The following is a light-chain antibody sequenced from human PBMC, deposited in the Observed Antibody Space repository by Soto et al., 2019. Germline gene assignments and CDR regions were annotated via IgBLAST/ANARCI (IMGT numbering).Light chain of an antibody. CDR1: SSDVGGYNY. CDR2: GVT. V-gene: IGLV2-11*01. CDR3: CSYAGSNILI. Sequence: QSALTQPRSLSGSPGQSVTISCTGTSSDVGGYNYVSWYQRHPGKAPKLIISGVTKRPSGVPDRFSGSKSGYTASLTISRLQAEDEADYDCCSYAGSNILIFGGGTKVTVL. J-gene: IGLJ2*01.